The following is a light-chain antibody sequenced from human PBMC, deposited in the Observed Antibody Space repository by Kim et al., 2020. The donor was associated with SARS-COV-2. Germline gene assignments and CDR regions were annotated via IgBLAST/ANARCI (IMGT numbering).Light chain of an antibody. V-gene: IGLV3-19*01. CDR1: SLRDSY. J-gene: IGLJ1*01. Sequence: SSELTQDPAVSVALGQTVRVTCQGDSLRDSYASWDQQKPGQAPLLVFYGEDNPPSGIPYRFSGSRSGNTASFTITAARAEDEAAYYCVSLGISTFYVFG. CDR2: GED. CDR3: VSLGISTFYV.